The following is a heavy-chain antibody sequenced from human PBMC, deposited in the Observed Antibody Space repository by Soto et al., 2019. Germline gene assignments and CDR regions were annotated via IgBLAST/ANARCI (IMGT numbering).Heavy chain of an antibody. CDR1: GYTFTSYA. Sequence: QVQLVQSGAEVKKPGASVKVSCKASGYTFTSYAMHWVRQAPGQRLEWMGWINAGNGNTKYSQKFQGRVTITRDTSASTAYMELSSLRSEDTAVYYSASSYSNYALIDYYYYGMDVWGQGTTVTFSS. D-gene: IGHD4-4*01. V-gene: IGHV1-3*01. CDR2: INAGNGNT. J-gene: IGHJ6*02. CDR3: ASSYSNYALIDYYYYGMDV.